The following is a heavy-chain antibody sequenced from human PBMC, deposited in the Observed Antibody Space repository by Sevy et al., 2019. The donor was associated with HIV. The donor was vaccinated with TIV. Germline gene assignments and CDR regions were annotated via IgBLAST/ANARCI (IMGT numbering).Heavy chain of an antibody. CDR3: AKDREYSSSWYDPSDY. CDR1: GFTFSNYE. CDR2: ISGSGGST. J-gene: IGHJ4*02. V-gene: IGHV3-23*01. Sequence: GGSLRLSCTASGFTFSNYEMNWVRQAPGKGLEWVSAISGSGGSTYYADSVKGRFTISRDNSKNTLYLQMNSLRAEDTAVYYCAKDREYSSSWYDPSDYWGQGTLVTVSS. D-gene: IGHD6-13*01.